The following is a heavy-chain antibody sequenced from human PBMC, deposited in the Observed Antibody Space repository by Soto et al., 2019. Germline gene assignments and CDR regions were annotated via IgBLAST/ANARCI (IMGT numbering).Heavy chain of an antibody. CDR3: SRGPWVAAFDI. CDR2: IKKKANGGTT. Sequence: PWCCLELGRAASGYRLGISVVAGSLQTPGKGLEWVGFIKKKANGGTTEHAASVKGRFIISRDDSKNIAYLQMNSLKTEDTALYYCSRGPWVAAFDIWGQGTMVTVSS. D-gene: IGHD1-26*01. J-gene: IGHJ3*02. CDR1: GYRLGISV. V-gene: IGHV3-49*03.